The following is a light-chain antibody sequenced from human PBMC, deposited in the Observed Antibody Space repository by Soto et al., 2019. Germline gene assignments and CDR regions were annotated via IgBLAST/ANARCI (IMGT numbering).Light chain of an antibody. J-gene: IGKJ3*01. CDR2: AAS. CDR1: QDISNY. CDR3: QKYNGAPPET. Sequence: DIQMTQSPSSLSATVGDRVTITCRASQDISNYLAWHQQKPGKVPKLLIHAASALQPGVPSRFSCSGSGTDFTLTISSLQPEDVATYYCQKYNGAPPETFGPGTKVDIK. V-gene: IGKV1-27*01.